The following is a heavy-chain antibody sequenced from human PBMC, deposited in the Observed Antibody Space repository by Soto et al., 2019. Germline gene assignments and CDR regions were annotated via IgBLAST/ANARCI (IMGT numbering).Heavy chain of an antibody. D-gene: IGHD5-18*01. CDR3: ARSALDDDGYHCLDS. CDR2: IIPYNGNT. V-gene: IGHV1-45*02. Sequence: GASVKVSCKASGYIFTYRYLYWVRQAPGQALEWMGWIIPYNGNTNYAQKFQDRFSITRESSLSTVYMELRSLRSDDTGMYYCARSALDDDGYHCLDSWGQGTLVTVSS. CDR1: GYIFTYRY. J-gene: IGHJ5*01.